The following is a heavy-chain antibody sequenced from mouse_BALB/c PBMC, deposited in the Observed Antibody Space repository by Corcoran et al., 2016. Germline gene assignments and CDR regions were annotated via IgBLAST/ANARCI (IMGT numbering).Heavy chain of an antibody. CDR1: GFTFSGFW. CDR3: MRSFYF. Sequence: EVQLLETGGGLVQPGGSRGLSCEGSGFTFSGFWMSWVRQTLGKTLEWIGDINSDGSAINYAPSIKDRFTIFRDNDKSTLYLQMSNVRSEDTATYFCMRSFYFWGQGTTLTVSS. J-gene: IGHJ2*01. CDR2: INSDGSAI. V-gene: IGHV11-2*02.